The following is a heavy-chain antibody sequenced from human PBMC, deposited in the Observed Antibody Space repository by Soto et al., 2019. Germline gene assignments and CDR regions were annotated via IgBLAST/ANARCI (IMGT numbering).Heavy chain of an antibody. CDR2: VYCSGTT. CDR3: ARTTAVPNTLRSRYFFDY. Sequence: SETLSLTCSVSGGSVSDKTYYWSWIRQPPGKRLEWIGYVYCSGTTNYNPSLKSRVTISVDLSKNRFSLRLSSVTTADTALYYCARTTAVPNTLRSRYFFDYWGQGTLVTVSS. CDR1: GGSVSDKTYY. J-gene: IGHJ4*02. D-gene: IGHD4-17*01. V-gene: IGHV4-61*01.